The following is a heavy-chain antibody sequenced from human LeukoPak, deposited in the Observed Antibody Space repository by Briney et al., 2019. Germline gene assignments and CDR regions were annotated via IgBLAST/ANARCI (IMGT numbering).Heavy chain of an antibody. CDR2: ISAYNGNT. D-gene: IGHD5-18*01. V-gene: IGHV1-18*01. CDR3: ATTSTAMVPYFDY. CDR1: GYTFTSYG. J-gene: IGHJ4*02. Sequence: ASVKVSCKASGYTFTSYGISWVRQAPGQGLEWMGWISAYNGNTNYAQKLQGRVTMPTDTSTSTAYMELRSLRSDDTALYYCATTSTAMVPYFDYWGQGTLVTVSS.